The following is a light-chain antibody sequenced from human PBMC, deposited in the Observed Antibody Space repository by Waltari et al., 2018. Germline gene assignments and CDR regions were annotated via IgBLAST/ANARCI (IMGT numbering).Light chain of an antibody. V-gene: IGLV1-40*01. CDR2: GND. J-gene: IGLJ3*02. CDR3: QSYGRDWV. Sequence: QSVLTQPPSVSGAPGQRVTISCTGSSSNIGAGYAVHWYQQLPGTAPKLLFYGNDKRPSGVPDRLAGPKSGSAASLAITGLQTEDEAYYYCQSYGRDWVFGGGTKLTVL. CDR1: SSNIGAGYA.